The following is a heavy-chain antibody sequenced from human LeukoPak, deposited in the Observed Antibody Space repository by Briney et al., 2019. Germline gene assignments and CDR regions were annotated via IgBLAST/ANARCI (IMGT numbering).Heavy chain of an antibody. CDR2: INPSGGST. V-gene: IGHV1-46*01. D-gene: IGHD1-26*01. Sequence: ASVKVSCKASGYTFTSYYMHWVRQAPGQGLEWMGIINPSGGSTSYAQKFQGRVTMTRGMSTSTVYMELSSLRSEDTAVYYCARDLVGRHSSGWYYYYMDVWGKGTTVTVSS. CDR3: ARDLVGRHSSGWYYYYMDV. CDR1: GYTFTSYY. J-gene: IGHJ6*03.